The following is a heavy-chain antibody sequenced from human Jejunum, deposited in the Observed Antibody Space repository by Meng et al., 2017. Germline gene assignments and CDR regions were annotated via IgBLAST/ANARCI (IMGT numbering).Heavy chain of an antibody. Sequence: GESLKISCAASGFIFSNYALHWVRQAPGKRLEWVAVVWSDGTHKYYGDSVKGRFTISRDNSKNTVVLQMNSLRAEDTALYYCTVTIAVAGTIDYWGQGTLVTVSS. CDR1: GFIFSNYA. CDR3: TVTIAVAGTIDY. V-gene: IGHV3-33*01. CDR2: VWSDGTHK. D-gene: IGHD6-13*01. J-gene: IGHJ4*02.